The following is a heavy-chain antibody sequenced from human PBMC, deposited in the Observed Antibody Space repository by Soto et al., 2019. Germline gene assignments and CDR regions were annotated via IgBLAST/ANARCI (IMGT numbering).Heavy chain of an antibody. Sequence: GASVKVSCKASGGTFSSYAISWVRQAPGQGLEWMGGIIPIFGTANYAQKFQGRVTITADESTSTAYMELSSLRSEDTAVYYCAIDPQYYYDSSGYYNDAFDIWGQGTMVTVSS. V-gene: IGHV1-69*13. CDR2: IIPIFGTA. CDR1: GGTFSSYA. CDR3: AIDPQYYYDSSGYYNDAFDI. J-gene: IGHJ3*02. D-gene: IGHD3-22*01.